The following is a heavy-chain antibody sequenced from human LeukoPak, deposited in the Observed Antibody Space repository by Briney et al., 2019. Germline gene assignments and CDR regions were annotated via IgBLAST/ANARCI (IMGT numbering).Heavy chain of an antibody. Sequence: GASVKVSCKASGGTFSSYAISWVRQAPGQGLEWMGGIIPIFGTANYAQKFQGRVTITTDESTSTAYMELSSPRSEDTAVYYCARGITMVRGAQRYYFDYWGQGTLVTVSS. V-gene: IGHV1-69*05. CDR1: GGTFSSYA. D-gene: IGHD3-10*01. CDR3: ARGITMVRGAQRYYFDY. CDR2: IIPIFGTA. J-gene: IGHJ4*02.